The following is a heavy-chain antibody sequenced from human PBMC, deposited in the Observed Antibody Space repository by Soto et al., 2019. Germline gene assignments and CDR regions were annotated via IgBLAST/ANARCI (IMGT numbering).Heavy chain of an antibody. Sequence: QVRLVESGGGLVKPGGSLRLSCAASGFRFSDYYMSWIRQAPGKGPEWVSYISVSSIYTDYADSVKGRFTISRDNAKNSRYLQINSLRAEDTAVYYCARDRGTYCGGDCSTYYFDYWGQGTLVTVSS. CDR3: ARDRGTYCGGDCSTYYFDY. CDR1: GFRFSDYY. D-gene: IGHD2-21*02. CDR2: ISVSSIYT. V-gene: IGHV3-11*05. J-gene: IGHJ4*02.